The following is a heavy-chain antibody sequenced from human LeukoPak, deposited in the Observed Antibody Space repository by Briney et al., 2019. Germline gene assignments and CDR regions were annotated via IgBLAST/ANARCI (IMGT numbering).Heavy chain of an antibody. CDR1: GFTFSSYS. Sequence: PGGSLRLSCAASGFTFSSYSMNWVRQAPGKGLEWVSYISSSSSYIYYADSVKGRFTISRDNAKNSLYLQMNSLRAEDTAVYYCARGPDILTGAEFNYWGQGTLVTVSS. J-gene: IGHJ4*02. D-gene: IGHD3-9*01. CDR3: ARGPDILTGAEFNY. CDR2: ISSSSSYI. V-gene: IGHV3-21*05.